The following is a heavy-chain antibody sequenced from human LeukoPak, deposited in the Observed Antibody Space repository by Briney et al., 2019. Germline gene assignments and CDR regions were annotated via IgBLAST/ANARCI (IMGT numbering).Heavy chain of an antibody. CDR1: GGTFSSYA. J-gene: IGHJ5*02. Sequence: ASVKVSCKASGGTFSSYAISWVRQAPGQGLEWMGGIIPIFGTANYAQKFQGRVTITADKSTSTAYMELSSLRSGDTAVYYCARDYCSSTSCYSTANWFDPWGQGTLVTVSS. CDR3: ARDYCSSTSCYSTANWFDP. D-gene: IGHD2-2*01. V-gene: IGHV1-69*06. CDR2: IIPIFGTA.